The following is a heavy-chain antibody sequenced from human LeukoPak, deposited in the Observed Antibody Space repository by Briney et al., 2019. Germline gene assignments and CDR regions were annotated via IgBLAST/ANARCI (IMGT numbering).Heavy chain of an antibody. V-gene: IGHV3-23*01. D-gene: IGHD3-16*01. CDR3: AKRLGLTGFDY. CDR2: ISAAGGGT. Sequence: GGSLRLSCAASGFTFSSLAMTWVRQAPGEGLEWVSTISAAGGGTHYADSVKGRSTISRDNSRDTLYLQMNSLRAEDTAIYFCAKRLGLTGFDYWGQGTLVTVSS. CDR1: GFTFSSLA. J-gene: IGHJ4*02.